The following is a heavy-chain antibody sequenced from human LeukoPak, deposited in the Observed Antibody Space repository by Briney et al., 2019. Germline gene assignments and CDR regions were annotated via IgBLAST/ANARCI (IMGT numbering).Heavy chain of an antibody. V-gene: IGHV3-53*01. Sequence: GGSLRLSCAASGFTVSSTYMNWVRQAPGKGLEWVSVIYSGGSTDYADSVKGRVTISRDNSKNTVYLQMNSLRAEDTAVYYCASVLEGVLDWGQGTLVTVSS. D-gene: IGHD3-3*01. CDR2: IYSGGST. CDR1: GFTVSSTY. J-gene: IGHJ4*02. CDR3: ASVLEGVLD.